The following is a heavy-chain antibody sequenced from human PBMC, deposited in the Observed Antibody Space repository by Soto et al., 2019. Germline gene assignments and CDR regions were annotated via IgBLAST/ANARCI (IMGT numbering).Heavy chain of an antibody. CDR3: ARLNLISSESSVGA. J-gene: IGHJ6*02. Sequence: SATLSLTCNVSGDSVNSRSYFWAWIRQPPGKGLEWVGSINYSGTTYYNAHLKSRVAASIDSSKNNFSLKLTSVTAADTALYFGARLNLISSESSVGASGQGIMVTV. D-gene: IGHD1-26*01. CDR2: INYSGTT. CDR1: GDSVNSRSYF. V-gene: IGHV4-39*01.